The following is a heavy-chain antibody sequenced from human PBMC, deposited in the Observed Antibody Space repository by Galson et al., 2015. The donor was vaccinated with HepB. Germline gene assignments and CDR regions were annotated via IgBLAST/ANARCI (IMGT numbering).Heavy chain of an antibody. CDR3: AKRSSSGAYYDS. J-gene: IGHJ4*02. Sequence: SLRLSCAASGFTFNNYGMAWVRQAPGKGPEWVSTITASGGDIFYAGSVKGRITTSRDNSKYMFFLQMNSLRAEDLAEYYCAKRSSSGAYYDSWGQGTLVTVSS. D-gene: IGHD3-10*01. CDR1: GFTFNNYG. V-gene: IGHV3-23*01. CDR2: ITASGGDI.